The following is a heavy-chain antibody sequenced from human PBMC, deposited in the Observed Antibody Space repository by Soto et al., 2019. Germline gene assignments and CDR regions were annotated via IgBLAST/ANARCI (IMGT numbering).Heavy chain of an antibody. Sequence: QVQLQQGGAGLLKPSETLSLTCAVYGGSFRGYYWIWIRQPPGKGLEWIGEINHSGSTNYNPSLKSRVTISVDTSKNPFSLKLSSVTAADTAVYYCARGQRYFDWLLWSFDYWGQGTLVTVSS. CDR2: INHSGST. CDR1: GGSFRGYY. D-gene: IGHD3-9*01. V-gene: IGHV4-34*01. CDR3: ARGQRYFDWLLWSFDY. J-gene: IGHJ4*02.